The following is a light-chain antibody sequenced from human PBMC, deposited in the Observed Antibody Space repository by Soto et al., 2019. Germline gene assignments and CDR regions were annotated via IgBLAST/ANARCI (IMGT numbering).Light chain of an antibody. V-gene: IGKV3-20*01. CDR3: QHYGSLVLT. Sequence: EIVLTQSPGTLSLSPGERATLSCRASQSVSSSYLAWYQQKPGQAPRLLIYGASSRATGIPDRFSGSGSGTVITLTISRLAAEDFAVYYCQHYGSLVLTFGGGTKVEIK. CDR1: QSVSSSY. CDR2: GAS. J-gene: IGKJ4*01.